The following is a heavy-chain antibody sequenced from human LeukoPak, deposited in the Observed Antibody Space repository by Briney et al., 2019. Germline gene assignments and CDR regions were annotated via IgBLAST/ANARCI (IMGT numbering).Heavy chain of an antibody. CDR1: AFTVSSNY. CDR2: IYSGGVT. Sequence: PGGSPRLSCAASAFTVSSNYMSWVRQAPGKGLEWVSVIYSGGVTYYADSVKGRFTISRDNSKNMLYLQMNSLRAEDTAVYYCARGAVQFYFDYWGQGTLVTVSS. D-gene: IGHD6-19*01. J-gene: IGHJ4*02. V-gene: IGHV3-53*01. CDR3: ARGAVQFYFDY.